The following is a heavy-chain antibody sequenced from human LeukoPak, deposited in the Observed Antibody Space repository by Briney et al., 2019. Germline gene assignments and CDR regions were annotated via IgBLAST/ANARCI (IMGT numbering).Heavy chain of an antibody. D-gene: IGHD3-10*01. V-gene: IGHV3-30-3*01. CDR1: GFTLRNYV. Sequence: GGSLRLSCAASGFTLRNYVIHWVRQAPGKGLEWVAVTSSDLNVKLYADSVKGRFTISRDNSRSTLYLQMNSLRPEDTAIYYCAREGYYGSGSPPSLYFDYWGQGTLVTVSS. J-gene: IGHJ4*02. CDR2: TSSDLNVK. CDR3: AREGYYGSGSPPSLYFDY.